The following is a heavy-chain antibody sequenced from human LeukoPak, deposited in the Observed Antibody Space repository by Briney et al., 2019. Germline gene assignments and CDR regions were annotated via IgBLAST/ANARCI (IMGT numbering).Heavy chain of an antibody. CDR2: IFGGGDT. CDR3: AGAGSYSR. J-gene: IGHJ4*02. Sequence: GGSLRLSGAASGFTVSDNHMTWVRQAPGKGLECASVIFGGGDTHYADSVKGRFTISRDSSKNTLYLQMNSLRVEDTAVYYCAGAGSYSRWGQGTPVTVSS. D-gene: IGHD3-10*01. CDR1: GFTVSDNH. V-gene: IGHV3-66*01.